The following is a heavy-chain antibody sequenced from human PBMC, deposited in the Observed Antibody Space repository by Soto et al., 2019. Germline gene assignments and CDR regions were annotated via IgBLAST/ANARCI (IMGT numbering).Heavy chain of an antibody. Sequence: QVQLVQSGAEVKKPGASVKVSCKASGYTFTNYGITWVRQAPGQGLERMGWINPYNATTNSAQKFQGRGSMTTDTSSSTAYMEVLSLRSDDTAIYYCARGSDSLGWWGQGTLVTVSS. CDR1: GYTFTNYG. V-gene: IGHV1-18*01. CDR2: INPYNATT. D-gene: IGHD6-19*01. CDR3: ARGSDSLGW. J-gene: IGHJ4*02.